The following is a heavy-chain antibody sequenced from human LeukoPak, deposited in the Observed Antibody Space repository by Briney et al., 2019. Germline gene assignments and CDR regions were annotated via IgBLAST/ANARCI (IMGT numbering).Heavy chain of an antibody. Sequence: GGSLRLSCAASGVTFSSYAMNWVRQAPGKGLEWVSAISGSGGSTYYADSVKGRFTISRDNSKNTLYLQMNSLRAEDTAVYYCAKDLRYFDWLLSGAFDIWGQGTMVTVSS. D-gene: IGHD3-9*01. V-gene: IGHV3-23*01. J-gene: IGHJ3*02. CDR3: AKDLRYFDWLLSGAFDI. CDR2: ISGSGGST. CDR1: GVTFSSYA.